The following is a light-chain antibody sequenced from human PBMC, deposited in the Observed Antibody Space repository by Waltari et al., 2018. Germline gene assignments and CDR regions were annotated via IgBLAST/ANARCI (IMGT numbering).Light chain of an antibody. J-gene: IGLJ2*01. CDR1: LSDFGGYPY. V-gene: IGLV2-14*03. Sequence: QSALTQPAPVSGSPGPSLTISCPGTLSDFGGYPYFPWYQQYPDKAPKLVIYDVIKRPSGVSSRFSGSKSGNTASLTISGLQAEDEADYYCSSHTTTSNLVFGGGTKLTVL. CDR2: DVI. CDR3: SSHTTTSNLV.